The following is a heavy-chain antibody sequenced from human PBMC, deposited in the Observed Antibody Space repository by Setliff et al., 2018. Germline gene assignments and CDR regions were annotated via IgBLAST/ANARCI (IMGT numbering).Heavy chain of an antibody. V-gene: IGHV5-51*01. J-gene: IGHJ5*02. Sequence: GESLKISCEGSGYSFTNYWIAWVRQMPGKGLEWMGIIYPGDSDIRYSPSFQGQVTFSVDKSINTAYLQWSSLKASDTAMYYCARHGEILENCHSNNCSRGSWFDPWGRGTLVTVSS. CDR2: IYPGDSDI. D-gene: IGHD2-8*01. CDR3: ARHGEILENCHSNNCSRGSWFDP. CDR1: GYSFTNYW.